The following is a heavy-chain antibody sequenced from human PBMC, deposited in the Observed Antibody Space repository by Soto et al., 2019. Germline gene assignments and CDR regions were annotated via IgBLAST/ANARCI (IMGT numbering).Heavy chain of an antibody. V-gene: IGHV1-3*01. D-gene: IGHD1-26*01. CDR3: ARGASPLIDY. CDR2: INAGNGNT. J-gene: IGHJ4*02. CDR1: GYTFTSYA. Sequence: ASVKVSCKASGYTFTSYAMHWVRQAPGQRLEWMGWINAGNGNTKYSQKFQGRVTITRDTSASTDYMEVSSLRSEDTAVYYCARGASPLIDYWGQGTLVTVSS.